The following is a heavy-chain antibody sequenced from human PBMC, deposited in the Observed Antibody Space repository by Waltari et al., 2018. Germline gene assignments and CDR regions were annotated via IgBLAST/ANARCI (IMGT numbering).Heavy chain of an antibody. CDR1: GGSISSSSYY. J-gene: IGHJ3*02. D-gene: IGHD3-16*02. CDR2: IYYSGRT. V-gene: IGHV4-39*01. Sequence: QLQLQESGPGLVKPSETLSLTCTVSGGSISSSSYYWGWIRQPPGKGLEWIGSIYYSGRTYYNPALQSRVTISVDTSKNQFSLKLSSVTAADTAVYYCARHEGVDDYVWGSYRFGDAFDIWGQGTMVIVSS. CDR3: ARHEGVDDYVWGSYRFGDAFDI.